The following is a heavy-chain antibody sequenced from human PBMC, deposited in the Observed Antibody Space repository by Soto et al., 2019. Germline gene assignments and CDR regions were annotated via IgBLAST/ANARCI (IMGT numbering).Heavy chain of an antibody. CDR1: GFTFSSYS. CDR2: ISSSSSTI. J-gene: IGHJ4*02. V-gene: IGHV3-48*02. CDR3: ARDRPITYYYDSSGYYQFYFDY. D-gene: IGHD3-22*01. Sequence: PVGSLRLSCAASGFTFSSYSMNWVRQAPGKGLERVSYISSSSSTIYYADSVKGRFTISRDNAKNSLYLQMNSLRDEDTAVYYCARDRPITYYYDSSGYYQFYFDYWGQGTLVTVSS.